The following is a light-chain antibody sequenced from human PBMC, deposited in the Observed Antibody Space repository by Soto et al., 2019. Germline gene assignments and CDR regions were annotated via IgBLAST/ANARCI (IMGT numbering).Light chain of an antibody. CDR2: KAS. Sequence: IKMTQSPSTLSGSVGDRVTITCRASQTISSWLGWYQQKPGKAPKLLIYKASSLKSGVPSRFSGSGSGTEFTLTISSLQPDDFATYYCQHYNSYSEAFGQGTKVDIK. J-gene: IGKJ1*01. CDR3: QHYNSYSEA. CDR1: QTISSW. V-gene: IGKV1-5*03.